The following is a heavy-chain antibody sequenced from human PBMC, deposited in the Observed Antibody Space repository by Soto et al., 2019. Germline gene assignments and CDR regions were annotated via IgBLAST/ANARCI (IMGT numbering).Heavy chain of an antibody. CDR1: GYTFTSYA. V-gene: IGHV1-3*01. D-gene: IGHD6-13*01. J-gene: IGHJ6*03. CDR3: PRDPFDRSSWYGYYYYHMHV. CDR2: INAGNGDT. Sequence: ASVKVSCKASGYTFTSYAMHWVRQAPGQRLEWMGWINAGNGDTKYSQKFQGRVTITRDTSASTAYMELSSLRSEDTAVYYCPRDPFDRSSWYGYYYYHMHVWGKGTKVTVSS.